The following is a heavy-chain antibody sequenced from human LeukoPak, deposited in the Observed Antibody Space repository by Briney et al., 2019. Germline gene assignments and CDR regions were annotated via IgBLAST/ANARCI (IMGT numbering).Heavy chain of an antibody. Sequence: GGSLRLSCAASGFTFSSYSMNWVRQAPGKGLEWVSYISSSSSTIYYADSVKGRFTISRDNAKNSLYLQMSSLRAEDTAVYYCARDTLLGATGAFDIWGQGTMVTVSS. J-gene: IGHJ3*02. CDR3: ARDTLLGATGAFDI. V-gene: IGHV3-48*01. D-gene: IGHD1-26*01. CDR1: GFTFSSYS. CDR2: ISSSSSTI.